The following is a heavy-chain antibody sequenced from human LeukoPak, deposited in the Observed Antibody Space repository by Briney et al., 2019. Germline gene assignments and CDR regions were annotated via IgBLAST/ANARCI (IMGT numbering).Heavy chain of an antibody. Sequence: GGSLRLSCAASGFTFSSYGMHWVRQAPGKGLEWVAVISYDGSNKYYADSVKGRFTISRDNSKNTLYLQMNSLRAEDTAVYYWAKVSDDSSGSPDCWGQGTLVTVSS. J-gene: IGHJ4*02. CDR2: ISYDGSNK. CDR1: GFTFSSYG. D-gene: IGHD3-22*01. V-gene: IGHV3-30*18. CDR3: AKVSDDSSGSPDC.